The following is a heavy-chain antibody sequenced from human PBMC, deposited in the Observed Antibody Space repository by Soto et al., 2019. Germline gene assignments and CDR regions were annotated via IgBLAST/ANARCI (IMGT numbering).Heavy chain of an antibody. D-gene: IGHD3-22*01. Sequence: SETLSLTCTVSGGSISSYYWSWIRQPPGKGLEWIGYIYYSGSTNYNPSLKSRVTISVDTSKNQFSLKLSSVTAADTAVYYCARAKYYYDSSAAGGYYYYGMDVWGQGTTVTVSS. CDR3: ARAKYYYDSSAAGGYYYYGMDV. V-gene: IGHV4-59*01. CDR2: IYYSGST. CDR1: GGSISSYY. J-gene: IGHJ6*02.